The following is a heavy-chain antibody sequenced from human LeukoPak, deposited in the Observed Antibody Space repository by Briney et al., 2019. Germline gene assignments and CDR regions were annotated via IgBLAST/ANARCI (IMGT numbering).Heavy chain of an antibody. CDR3: ARDPPIYGDYPSRAFDI. V-gene: IGHV1-46*01. CDR2: INPSGGST. D-gene: IGHD4-17*01. Sequence: RASVKVSCKASGYTFTSYYMHWVRQAPGQGLEWMGIINPSGGSTSYAQKFQGRVTMARDTSTSTVYMELSSLRSEDTAVYYCARDPPIYGDYPSRAFDIWGQGTMVTVSS. CDR1: GYTFTSYY. J-gene: IGHJ3*02.